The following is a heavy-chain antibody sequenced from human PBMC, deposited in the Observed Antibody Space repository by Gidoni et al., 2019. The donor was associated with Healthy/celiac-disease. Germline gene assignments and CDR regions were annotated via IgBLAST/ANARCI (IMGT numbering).Heavy chain of an antibody. CDR2: ISSRGSTI. V-gene: IGHV3-11*01. J-gene: IGHJ4*02. CDR3: ARDPGGYSSGWLPDY. CDR1: GFTFSYYY. Sequence: QVQLVESGGGLVKPGGSLRPSCAASGFTFSYYYMSWIRPAPGKGLEWVSYISSRGSTIYYADSGKGRFTISRDNAKNSLYLQMNSLRAEDTAVYYCARDPGGYSSGWLPDYWGQGTLVTVSS. D-gene: IGHD6-19*01.